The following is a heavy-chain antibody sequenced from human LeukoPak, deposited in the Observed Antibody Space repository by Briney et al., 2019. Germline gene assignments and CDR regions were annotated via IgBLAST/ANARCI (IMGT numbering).Heavy chain of an antibody. Sequence: ASVKVSCKASGYTFTSYGISWVRQAPGQGLEWMGWISAYNGNTNYAQKLQGRVTMTTDTSTSTAYMELRSLRSDDTAVYYCARRQELELPRYYYYGMDVWGQGTTVTVSS. CDR1: GYTFTSYG. J-gene: IGHJ6*02. V-gene: IGHV1-18*01. CDR3: ARRQELELPRYYYYGMDV. D-gene: IGHD1-7*01. CDR2: ISAYNGNT.